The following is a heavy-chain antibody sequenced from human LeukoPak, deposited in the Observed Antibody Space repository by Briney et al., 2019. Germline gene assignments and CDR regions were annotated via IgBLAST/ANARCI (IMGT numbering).Heavy chain of an antibody. CDR2: ISGSGGST. J-gene: IGHJ4*02. CDR3: AKVVRSSGWHLFDY. D-gene: IGHD6-19*01. Sequence: PGGSLRLSCAASGFTFSSYAMSWVRQAPGKGLEWVSAISGSGGSTYYADSVKGRFTISRDISKNTLYLQMNSLRAEDTAVYYCAKVVRSSGWHLFDYWGQGTLVTVSS. CDR1: GFTFSSYA. V-gene: IGHV3-23*01.